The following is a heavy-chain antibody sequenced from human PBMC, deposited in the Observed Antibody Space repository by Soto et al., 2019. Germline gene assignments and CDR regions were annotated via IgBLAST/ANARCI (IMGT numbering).Heavy chain of an antibody. CDR3: ASRVKVAATIDY. CDR1: GFTFSSYE. J-gene: IGHJ4*02. Sequence: PGGSLRLSCAASGFTFSSYEMNWVRQAPGKGLEWVSYISSSGSTIYYADSGKGRFTISRDNAKNSLYLQMNSLRAEDTAVYYCASRVKVAATIDYWGQGTLVTVSS. D-gene: IGHD2-15*01. V-gene: IGHV3-48*03. CDR2: ISSSGSTI.